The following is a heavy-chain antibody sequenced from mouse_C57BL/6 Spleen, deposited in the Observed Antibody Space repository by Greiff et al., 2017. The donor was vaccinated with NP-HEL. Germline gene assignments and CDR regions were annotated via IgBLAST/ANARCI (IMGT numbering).Heavy chain of an antibody. Sequence: QVQLQQPGAELVKPGASVKLSCKASGYTFTSYWMHWVKQRPGRGLEWIGRIDPNSGGTKYNEKFKSKATLTVDKPSSTAYMQLSRLQSEESAVYYCAIMTVLEDYFDAWGQGSTLTGSS. CDR1: GYTFTSYW. D-gene: IGHD1-1*01. J-gene: IGHJ2*01. CDR2: IDPNSGGT. V-gene: IGHV1-72*01. CDR3: AIMTVLEDYFDA.